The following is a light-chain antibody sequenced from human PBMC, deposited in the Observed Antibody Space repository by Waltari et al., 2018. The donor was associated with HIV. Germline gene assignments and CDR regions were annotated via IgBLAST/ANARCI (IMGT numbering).Light chain of an antibody. V-gene: IGLV1-40*01. CDR1: SSHIGAGYA. CDR3: LSYDTSLSGSV. J-gene: IGLJ2*01. CDR2: ANK. Sequence: QSVLTQPPSVSGAPGQRVTIPRTGSSSHIGAGYASHWYQQLPGTAPRLLIYANKHRPSGVPDRFSGSKSGTSASLAITGLEAEDEADYYCLSYDTSLSGSVFGGGTKLTVL.